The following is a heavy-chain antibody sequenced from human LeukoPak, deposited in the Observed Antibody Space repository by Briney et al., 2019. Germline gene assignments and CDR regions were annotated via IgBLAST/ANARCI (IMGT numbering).Heavy chain of an antibody. J-gene: IGHJ4*02. D-gene: IGHD6-19*01. CDR2: ISYTGST. CDR3: AIPVSGRVDY. CDR1: GGSIGRSNFH. V-gene: IGHV4-39*01. Sequence: PSETLSLTCTVSGGSIGRSNFHWGWVRQPPGKGLEWIGTISYTGSTYYNPSLKSRVTLSVDTSRNQFSLRLRSVTAADTSVYYCAIPVSGRVDYWGRGTLVTVSS.